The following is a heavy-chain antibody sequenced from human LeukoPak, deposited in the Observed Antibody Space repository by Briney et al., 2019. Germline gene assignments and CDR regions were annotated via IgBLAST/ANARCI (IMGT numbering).Heavy chain of an antibody. CDR2: IYYTGST. CDR3: ARSPGYYFDY. J-gene: IGHJ4*02. V-gene: IGHV4-39*01. CDR1: GGSISSSSYY. Sequence: SETLSLTCTVSGGSISSSSYYWGWIRQPPGKGLEWIGSIYYTGSTYYNPSLKGRVTISVDTSKNQFSLRLSSVTAADTAVYYCARSPGYYFDYWGQGTLVTVSS.